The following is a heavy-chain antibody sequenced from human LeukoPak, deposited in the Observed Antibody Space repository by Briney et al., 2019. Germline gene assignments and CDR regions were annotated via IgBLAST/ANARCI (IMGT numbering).Heavy chain of an antibody. CDR2: IYPGDSAT. V-gene: IGHV5-51*01. CDR1: GYSFTSYW. CDR3: ASGMVAFDFDY. D-gene: IGHD1-26*01. Sequence: GEALKSSCKGSGYSFTSYWVGWGRQMPGKGLEWMGIIYPGDSATRYSPSFQGQVTISADKSISTAYLQWSSLKASDTAMYYCASGMVAFDFDYWGQGTLVTVSS. J-gene: IGHJ4*02.